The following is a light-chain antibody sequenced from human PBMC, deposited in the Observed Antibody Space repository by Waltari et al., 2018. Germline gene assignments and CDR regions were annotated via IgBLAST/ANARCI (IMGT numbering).Light chain of an antibody. CDR3: QQHHELQT. CDR1: QSISSY. Sequence: DIQMTQSPSSLSASVGDRVTITCRASQSISSYLNWYQQKPGKAPNLLIYAASTLRSGVPSRFSGSGSGTDFTLTISSLQPEDFATYYCQQHHELQTFGQGTKLDIE. V-gene: IGKV1-39*01. CDR2: AAS. J-gene: IGKJ2*01.